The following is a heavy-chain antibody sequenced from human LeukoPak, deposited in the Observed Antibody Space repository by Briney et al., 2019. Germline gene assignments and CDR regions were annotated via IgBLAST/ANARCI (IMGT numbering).Heavy chain of an antibody. CDR2: IIPIFGTA. J-gene: IGHJ4*02. D-gene: IGHD4-17*01. Sequence: GASVKVSCKASGGTFSSYAISWVRQAPGQGLEWMGGIIPIFGTANYAQKFQGRVTITTDESTSTAYMELRSLRSDDTAVYYCARTTWAKPFDYWGQGTLVTVSS. CDR1: GGTFSSYA. CDR3: ARTTWAKPFDY. V-gene: IGHV1-69*05.